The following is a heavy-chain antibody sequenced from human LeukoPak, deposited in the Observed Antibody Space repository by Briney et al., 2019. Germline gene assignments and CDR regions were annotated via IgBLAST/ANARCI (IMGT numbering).Heavy chain of an antibody. V-gene: IGHV3-30-3*01. Sequence: GSLRLSCAASGFTFRSYTIHWVRQAPGKGLEWVAVISFDGSNKYYADSVKGRFTISRDNSKNTLYLQMNSLRAEDTAVYYCARDKPPPNPKGNYMDVWGKGTTVTVSS. CDR3: ARDKPPPNPKGNYMDV. CDR1: GFTFRSYT. CDR2: ISFDGSNK. J-gene: IGHJ6*03.